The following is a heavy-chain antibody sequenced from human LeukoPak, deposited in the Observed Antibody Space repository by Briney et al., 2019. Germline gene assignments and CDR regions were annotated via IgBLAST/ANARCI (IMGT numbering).Heavy chain of an antibody. CDR3: ARSDSD. Sequence: GGSLRLSCAASGFAFSSDGMHWVRQAPGKGLEWVAFIRYDGSHKYYADSVKGRFTISRDNSKNTLCLQMNSLRAEDTAVYYCARSDSDWGQGTLVTVSS. D-gene: IGHD3/OR15-3a*01. CDR2: IRYDGSHK. CDR1: GFAFSSDG. V-gene: IGHV3-30*02. J-gene: IGHJ4*02.